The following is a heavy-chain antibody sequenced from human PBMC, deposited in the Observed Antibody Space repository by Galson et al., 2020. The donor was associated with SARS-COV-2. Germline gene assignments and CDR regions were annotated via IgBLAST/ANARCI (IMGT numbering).Heavy chain of an antibody. CDR2: ISSSGSTI. D-gene: IGHD3-10*01. Sequence: NSGGSLRLTCAASGFTFSDYYMSWIRQAPGKGLEWVSYISSSGSTIYYADSVKGRFTISRDNAKNSLYLQMNSLRAEDTAVYYCARGPITMVRGVIPYWGQGTLVTVSS. CDR3: ARGPITMVRGVIPY. V-gene: IGHV3-11*01. J-gene: IGHJ4*02. CDR1: GFTFSDYY.